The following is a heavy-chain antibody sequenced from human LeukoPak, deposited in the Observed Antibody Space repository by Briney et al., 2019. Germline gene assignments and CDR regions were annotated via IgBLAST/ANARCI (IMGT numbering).Heavy chain of an antibody. Sequence: GGSLRLSCAASGITFSTYAMSWVRQAPGKGLEWVSAISGSGGSTYYADSVKGRFTISRDNSRNTLYLQVKSLRAEDTAVYYCAKERDARGYFDYWGQGTLVTVSS. V-gene: IGHV3-23*01. CDR1: GITFSTYA. D-gene: IGHD2-2*01. CDR3: AKERDARGYFDY. CDR2: ISGSGGST. J-gene: IGHJ4*02.